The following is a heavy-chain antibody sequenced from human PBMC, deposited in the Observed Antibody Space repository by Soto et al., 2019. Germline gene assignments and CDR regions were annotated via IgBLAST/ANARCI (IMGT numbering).Heavy chain of an antibody. D-gene: IGHD4-17*01. V-gene: IGHV4-30-4*01. CDR1: GGSISSGDYY. J-gene: IGHJ6*02. CDR2: IYYSGST. CDR3: ARDLYPFDYGDHLGRNSYYYGMDV. Sequence: SETLSLTCTVSGGSISSGDYYWSWIRQPPGKGLEWIGYIYYSGSTYYNPSLKSRVTISVDTSKNQFSLKLSSVTAADTAVYYCARDLYPFDYGDHLGRNSYYYGMDVWGQGTTVTVSS.